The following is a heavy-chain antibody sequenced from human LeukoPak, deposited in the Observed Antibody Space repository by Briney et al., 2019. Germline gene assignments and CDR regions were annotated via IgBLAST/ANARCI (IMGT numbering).Heavy chain of an antibody. V-gene: IGHV4-38-2*01. J-gene: IGHJ4*02. Sequence: SEPLSLTCVVSGYSISSAYYWAWVRQPPGKGLEWIGSVCPSGNANYSPSLTSRLTMSIDTSRNQFSLELTSVTAADTALYYCTRHQTNNYGPGSPFDYWGQGTSVTVSS. CDR3: TRHQTNNYGPGSPFDY. CDR1: GYSISSAYY. D-gene: IGHD3-10*01. CDR2: VCPSGNA.